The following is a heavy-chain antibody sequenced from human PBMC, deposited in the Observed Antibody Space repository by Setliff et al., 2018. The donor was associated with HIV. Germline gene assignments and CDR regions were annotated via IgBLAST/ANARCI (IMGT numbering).Heavy chain of an antibody. CDR1: GFTFSTFA. CDR2: ISSSSSTI. CDR3: ARVQQQLLQEDDYFDY. D-gene: IGHD6-13*01. J-gene: IGHJ4*02. V-gene: IGHV3-48*01. Sequence: GGSLRLSCAASGFTFSTFAMHWVRQAPGKGLEWVSYISSSSSTIYYADSVKGRFTLSRDNFRNTLYLQMNSLRPEDTAVYYCARVQQQLLQEDDYFDYWGQGTLVTVSS.